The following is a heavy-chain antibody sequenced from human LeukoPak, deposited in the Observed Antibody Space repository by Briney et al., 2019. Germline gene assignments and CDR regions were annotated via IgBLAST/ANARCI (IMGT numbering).Heavy chain of an antibody. CDR1: GYTFINYG. CDR3: ARRKMDYDFWSGSYFDY. Sequence: WASAKVSCKASGYTFINYGISWVRQAPGQGLEWMGWISAYNGNTNYAQKVKGRVTMTTDTSTSTAYMELRSLRSDDTAMYYCARRKMDYDFWSGSYFDYWGQGTLVTVSS. D-gene: IGHD3-3*01. J-gene: IGHJ4*02. CDR2: ISAYNGNT. V-gene: IGHV1-18*01.